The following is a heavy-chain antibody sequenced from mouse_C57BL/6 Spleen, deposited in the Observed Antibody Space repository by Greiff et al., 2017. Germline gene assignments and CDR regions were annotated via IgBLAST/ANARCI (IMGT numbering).Heavy chain of an antibody. CDR3: ARRYSNRYWDFGV. Sequence: DVHLVESGGDLVKPGGSLKLSCAASGFTFSSYGMSWVRQTPDKRLEWVATISSGGSYTYYPDSVKGRFTISRDNAKNTLDLQMSSLKSEDTSMYYCARRYSNRYWDFGVWGTGTTVTVSS. CDR1: GFTFSSYG. V-gene: IGHV5-6*02. D-gene: IGHD2-5*01. CDR2: ISSGGSYT. J-gene: IGHJ1*03.